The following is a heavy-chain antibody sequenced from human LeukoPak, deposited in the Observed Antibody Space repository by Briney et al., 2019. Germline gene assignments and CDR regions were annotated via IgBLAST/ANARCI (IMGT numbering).Heavy chain of an antibody. J-gene: IGHJ3*02. CDR1: GFIFEDYA. CDR2: ISSSSSVI. CDR3: ARDLGARAFDI. V-gene: IGHV3-48*03. Sequence: PGGSLRLSCAASGFIFEDYAMHWVRQAPGKGLEWVSYISSSSSVIYYADSVKGRFTISRDNAKNSLYLQMNSLRAEDTAVYYCARDLGARAFDIWGQGTMVTVSS. D-gene: IGHD1-26*01.